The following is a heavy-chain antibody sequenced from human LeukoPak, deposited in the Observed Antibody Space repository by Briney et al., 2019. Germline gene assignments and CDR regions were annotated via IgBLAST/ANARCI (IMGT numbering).Heavy chain of an antibody. CDR1: GFTFSSYA. J-gene: IGHJ6*02. CDR2: ISYDGSNK. D-gene: IGHD5-24*01. V-gene: IGHV3-30-3*01. CDR3: ARDLGYNLLGFYYYGMDV. Sequence: GGSLRLSCAASGFTFSSYAMHWARQAPGKGLEWVAIISYDGSNKYYADSVKGRFTISRDNSENTLYLQMNSLRAEDTAVYYCARDLGYNLLGFYYYGMDVWGQGTTVTVSS.